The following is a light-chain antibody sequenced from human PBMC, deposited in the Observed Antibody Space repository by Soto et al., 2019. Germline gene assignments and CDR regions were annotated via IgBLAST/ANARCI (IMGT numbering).Light chain of an antibody. CDR1: SGHSSYA. J-gene: IGLJ3*02. V-gene: IGLV4-69*01. CDR3: QTWGAGTWV. Sequence: QPVLTQSPSASASLGASVKLTCTLSSGHSSYAIAWHQQQPEKGPRYLMKLNSDGSHSKGDGIPDRFSGSSSGAERYLTIYSLQYEDEADYYCQTWGAGTWVFGGGTKLTVL. CDR2: LNSDGSH.